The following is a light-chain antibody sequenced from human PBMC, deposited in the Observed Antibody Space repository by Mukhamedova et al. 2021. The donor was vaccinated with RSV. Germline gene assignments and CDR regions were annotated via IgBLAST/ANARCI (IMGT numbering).Light chain of an antibody. Sequence: WYQRRVHGKAPNLLIYAASTLLSGVPSRFSGSGSGTDFTLTITNLQPDDVATYYCQNYHSAPWTFGQGTTVEMK. CDR3: QNYHSAPWT. CDR2: AAS. V-gene: IGKV1-27*01. J-gene: IGKJ1*01.